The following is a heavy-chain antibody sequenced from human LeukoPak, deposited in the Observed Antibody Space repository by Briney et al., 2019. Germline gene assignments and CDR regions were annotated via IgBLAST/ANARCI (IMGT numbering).Heavy chain of an antibody. J-gene: IGHJ4*02. D-gene: IGHD2-2*01. Sequence: PGGSLRLSCAASGFTFSSCAMSWVRQAPGKGLEWVSAISGSGGSTYYADSVKGRFTISRDNSKNTLYLQMNSLRAEDTAVYYCAKDADIVVVPAAGGNFDYWGQGTLVTVSS. CDR2: ISGSGGST. V-gene: IGHV3-23*01. CDR1: GFTFSSCA. CDR3: AKDADIVVVPAAGGNFDY.